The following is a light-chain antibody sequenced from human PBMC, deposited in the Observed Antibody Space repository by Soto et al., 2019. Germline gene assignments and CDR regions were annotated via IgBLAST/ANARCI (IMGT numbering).Light chain of an antibody. CDR1: QSVFYNSYNRSY. CDR2: WAS. J-gene: IGKJ5*01. Sequence: DIALTQSPDSLSLSLGERATINCKSSQSVFYNSYNRSYLAWYQVKPGRPPKLLFSWASTREYGVPDRFSGRGSGTDFTLTISSLQAEDVAVYYCQQYYSTLISFGQGTRLEIK. CDR3: QQYYSTLIS. V-gene: IGKV4-1*01.